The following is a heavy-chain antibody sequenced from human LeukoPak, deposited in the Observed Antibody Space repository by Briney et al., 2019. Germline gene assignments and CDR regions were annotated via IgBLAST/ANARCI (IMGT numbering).Heavy chain of an antibody. V-gene: IGHV4-59*01. Sequence: SETLSLTCNVTGASISSWYWSWIRQPPGKGLEWIGDIYGSGSTNYNPPLKSRVSMSADTSKNQISLNLKFVTAADTAVYYCARQTMLVGYANGLGFNYWGEGTLVTVSS. D-gene: IGHD2-2*01. CDR3: ARQTMLVGYANGLGFNY. CDR1: GASISSWY. J-gene: IGHJ4*02. CDR2: IYGSGST.